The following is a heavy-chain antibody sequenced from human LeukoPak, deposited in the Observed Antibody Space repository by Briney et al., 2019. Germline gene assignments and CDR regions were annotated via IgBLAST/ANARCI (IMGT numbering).Heavy chain of an antibody. CDR1: GGSISSYY. J-gene: IGHJ4*02. D-gene: IGHD3-16*01. CDR3: ARPVRCSATTCTGPFDY. V-gene: IGHV4-34*01. CDR2: IDHIGRT. Sequence: SETLSLTCTVSGGSISSYYWTWIRQTPGKGLEWIGEIDHIGRTTYNPSLKSRVTISVDTSKNQFSLRLTSVTASDTAVYYCARPVRCSATTCTGPFDYWGQGTLVTVSS.